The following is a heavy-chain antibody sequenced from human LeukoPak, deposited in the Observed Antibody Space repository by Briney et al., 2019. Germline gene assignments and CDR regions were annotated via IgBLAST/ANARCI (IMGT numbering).Heavy chain of an antibody. CDR3: ARLDYYGSGSSGLVDY. Sequence: KTSETLSLTCTVSGGSISSYYWSWIRQPPGKGLEWIGYIYYSGSTNYNPSLRSRVTISVDTSKNQFSLKLSSVTAADTAVYYCARLDYYGSGSSGLVDYWGQGTLVTVS. CDR2: IYYSGST. V-gene: IGHV4-59*08. D-gene: IGHD3-10*01. CDR1: GGSISSYY. J-gene: IGHJ4*02.